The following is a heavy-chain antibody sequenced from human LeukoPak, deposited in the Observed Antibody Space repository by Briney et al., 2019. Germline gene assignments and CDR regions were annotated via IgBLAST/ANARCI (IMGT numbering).Heavy chain of an antibody. CDR2: ISDSGNAI. V-gene: IGHV3-11*01. J-gene: IGHJ4*02. Sequence: PGGSLRLSCAASGFTFSDYYMSWIRQAPGKGLEWVSYISDSGNAIFYTDSMKGRFTISRDNAKNSLFLQMNSLRAEDTAVFYCAREAWSSGWYIDYWGQGTLVTVSS. CDR3: AREAWSSGWYIDY. D-gene: IGHD6-19*01. CDR1: GFTFSDYY.